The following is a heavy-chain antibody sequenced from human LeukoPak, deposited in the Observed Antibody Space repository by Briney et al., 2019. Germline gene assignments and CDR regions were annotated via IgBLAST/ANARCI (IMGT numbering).Heavy chain of an antibody. CDR1: GYTFANYG. Sequence: ASVKVSCKASGYTFANYGIPWVRQAPGQGLEWMGWISAYNGNTNYAQKFQDRVSMTKDTSTSTAYMELRSLRSDDTAVYYCARDTRPSYFDFWTAYDEANWFDPWGQGTLVTVSS. CDR3: ARDTRPSYFDFWTAYDEANWFDP. V-gene: IGHV1-18*01. CDR2: ISAYNGNT. J-gene: IGHJ5*02. D-gene: IGHD3-3*01.